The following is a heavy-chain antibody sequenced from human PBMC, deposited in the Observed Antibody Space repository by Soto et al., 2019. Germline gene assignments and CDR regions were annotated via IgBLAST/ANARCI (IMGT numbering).Heavy chain of an antibody. CDR3: GRVVEGATRNTDSDS. J-gene: IGHJ5*02. CDR2: VYHSGGS. D-gene: IGHD2-15*01. Sequence: SETLSLTCAVSGVSIHNSHSFWGWIRQPPGKGLEFIGSVYHSGGSYYNPSLKGRVTISVDTSNNQISLRVNSVTAADTAVYYCGRVVEGATRNTDSDSWGQGMLVTVSS. V-gene: IGHV4-39*02. CDR1: GVSIHNSHSF.